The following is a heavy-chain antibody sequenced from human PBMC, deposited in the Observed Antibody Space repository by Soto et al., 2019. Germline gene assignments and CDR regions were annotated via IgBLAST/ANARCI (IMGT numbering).Heavy chain of an antibody. CDR2: IIPIFGTA. J-gene: IGHJ4*02. V-gene: IGHV1-69*13. D-gene: IGHD1-1*01. Sequence: SVKVSCKASGGTFSSYAISWVRQAPGQGLEWMGGIIPIFGTANYAQKFQGRVTITADESTSTAYMELTGLTSDDTAVYYCAKDESSTSYNYALDYWGQGTLVTVSS. CDR3: AKDESSTSYNYALDY. CDR1: GGTFSSYA.